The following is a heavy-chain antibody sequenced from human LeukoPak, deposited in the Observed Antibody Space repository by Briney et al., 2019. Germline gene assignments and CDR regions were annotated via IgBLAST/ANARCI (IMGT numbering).Heavy chain of an antibody. D-gene: IGHD2-8*01. CDR2: IYSGGNT. Sequence: PGRSLRLSCAASGFTFSSYGMHWVRQAPGKGLEWVSVIYSGGNTYYADSVKGRFTISRDNSKNTLYLQMNSLGAEDTAVYYCARGASGYGVFDIWGQGTMVTVSS. CDR3: ARGASGYGVFDI. V-gene: IGHV3-66*01. CDR1: GFTFSSYG. J-gene: IGHJ3*02.